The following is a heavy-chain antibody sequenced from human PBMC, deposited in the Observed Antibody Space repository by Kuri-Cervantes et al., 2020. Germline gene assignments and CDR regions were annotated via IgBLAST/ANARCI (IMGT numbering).Heavy chain of an antibody. Sequence: ASVKVSCKASGYTFRTFGLNWVRQAPGQGLEWMGWISAYNGDTNYAQKLQGRVTMTTDTSTSTAYMELRSLRSDDTAVYYCARDHSPVVTAIDYWGQGTLVTVSS. D-gene: IGHD4-23*01. CDR1: GYTFRTFG. CDR2: ISAYNGDT. J-gene: IGHJ4*02. V-gene: IGHV1-18*01. CDR3: ARDHSPVVTAIDY.